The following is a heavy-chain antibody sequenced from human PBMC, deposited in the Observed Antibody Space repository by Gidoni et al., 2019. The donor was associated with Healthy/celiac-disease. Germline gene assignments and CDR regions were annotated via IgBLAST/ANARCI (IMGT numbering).Heavy chain of an antibody. CDR2: IYTSVST. CDR3: ARDIYGDYGLFYYGMDV. J-gene: IGHJ6*02. D-gene: IGHD4-17*01. Sequence: QVQLQESGPGLVKPSETLSLTCHVSGGSISSYYWSWIRQPAGKGLEWIVRIYTSVSTNYNPSLKSRVTMSVDTSKTQFSLKLSSVTAADTAVYYCARDIYGDYGLFYYGMDVWGQGPTVTVSS. CDR1: GGSISSYY. V-gene: IGHV4-4*07.